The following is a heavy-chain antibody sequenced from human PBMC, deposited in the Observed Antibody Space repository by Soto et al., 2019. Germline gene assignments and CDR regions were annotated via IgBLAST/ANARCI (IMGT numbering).Heavy chain of an antibody. Sequence: EVQLVESGGGLVKPGGSLRLSCAASGFTFSSYSMNWVRQAPGKGLEWVSSISSSSSYIYYADSVKGRFTISRDNAKNSLYLQMNSLRAEDTAVYYCAGTTVVDPPDAFDIWGQGTMVTVSS. J-gene: IGHJ3*02. CDR3: AGTTVVDPPDAFDI. CDR2: ISSSSSYI. V-gene: IGHV3-21*01. D-gene: IGHD4-17*01. CDR1: GFTFSSYS.